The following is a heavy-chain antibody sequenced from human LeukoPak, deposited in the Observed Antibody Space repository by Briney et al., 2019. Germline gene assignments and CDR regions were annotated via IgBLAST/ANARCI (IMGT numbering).Heavy chain of an antibody. CDR2: ISGNDGST. CDR1: GFTFSSYA. J-gene: IGHJ4*02. Sequence: GGSLRLSCAASGFTFSSYAMNWVRQAPGKGLEWISVISGNDGSTYYADSVKGRFTISRDNSKNTLYLQMDSLRAEDTAVYYCVKNSGTMVTSFAYWGQGTLVTVSS. V-gene: IGHV3-23*01. CDR3: VKNSGTMVTSFAY. D-gene: IGHD1-7*01.